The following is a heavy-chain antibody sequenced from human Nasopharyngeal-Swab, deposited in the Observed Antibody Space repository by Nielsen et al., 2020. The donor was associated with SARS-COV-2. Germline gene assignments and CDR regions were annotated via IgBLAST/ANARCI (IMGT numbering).Heavy chain of an antibody. CDR2: VSGSGGST. Sequence: GGSLRLSCAASGFTFCSYAMSWVRQAPGKGLEWVSAVSGSGGSTYYADSVKGRFTISRDNSKNTLYLQMNSLRAEDTAVYYCAKDLLGSGNYWGQGTLVTVSS. CDR1: GFTFCSYA. CDR3: AKDLLGSGNY. D-gene: IGHD1-26*01. J-gene: IGHJ4*02. V-gene: IGHV3-23*01.